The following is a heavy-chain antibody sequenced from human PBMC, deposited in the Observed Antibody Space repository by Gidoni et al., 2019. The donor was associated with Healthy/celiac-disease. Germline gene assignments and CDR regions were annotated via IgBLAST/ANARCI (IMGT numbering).Heavy chain of an antibody. CDR3: ADIQSDAFDI. D-gene: IGHD4-4*01. J-gene: IGHJ3*02. CDR2: INPSGGST. Sequence: QVQLVQSGAEVKKPGASLKVSCKASGSTFTSYYMHWVRQAPGQGLEWMGIINPSGGSTSYAQKFQGRVTMTRDTSTSTVYMELSSLRSEDTAVYYCADIQSDAFDIWGQGTMVTVSS. V-gene: IGHV1-46*01. CDR1: GSTFTSYY.